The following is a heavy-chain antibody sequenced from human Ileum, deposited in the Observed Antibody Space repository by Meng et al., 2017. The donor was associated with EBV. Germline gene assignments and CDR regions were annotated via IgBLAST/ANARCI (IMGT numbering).Heavy chain of an antibody. CDR1: GGFFSGYY. J-gene: IGHJ5*02. CDR3: AREARSSGYHPGIGP. V-gene: IGHV4-34*02. D-gene: IGHD3-22*01. CDR2: INHSGST. Sequence: QGPLQQWCSVLLTPSYTLSLTCVVYGGFFSGYYWSWIRQSPGKGLEWIGEINHSGSTNYNPSLKSRVTISVDTSKNQFSLKLTSVTAADTAVYYCAREARSSGYHPGIGPWGQGTLVTVSS.